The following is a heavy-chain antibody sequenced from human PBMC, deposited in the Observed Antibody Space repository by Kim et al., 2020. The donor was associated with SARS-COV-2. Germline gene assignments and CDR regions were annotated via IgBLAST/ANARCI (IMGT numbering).Heavy chain of an antibody. D-gene: IGHD3-22*01. Sequence: GGSLRLSCAASGFTFSDAWMCWVRQAPGRGLEWIGRIRSQTDGGTTDYDAPVKGKFTISRDDSQNTVFLQMNSLGTEDSGVYHCVVYAFDNNAYLGRLNHWGQGTLVTVSS. CDR1: GFTFSDAW. CDR2: IRSQTDGGTT. V-gene: IGHV3-15*01. J-gene: IGHJ5*02. CDR3: VVYAFDNNAYLGRLNH.